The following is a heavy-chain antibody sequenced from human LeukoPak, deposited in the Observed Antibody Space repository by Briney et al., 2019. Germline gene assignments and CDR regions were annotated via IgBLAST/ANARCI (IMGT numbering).Heavy chain of an antibody. Sequence: SGTLSLTCTVSGGSISSYYWSWIRQPPGKGLEWIGYIYYSGSTNYNPSLKSRVTISVDTSKNQFSLKLSSVTAADTAVYYCARQVDYYASSGYSYFDYWGQGTLVTVSS. CDR1: GGSISSYY. D-gene: IGHD3-22*01. CDR3: ARQVDYYASSGYSYFDY. CDR2: IYYSGST. J-gene: IGHJ4*02. V-gene: IGHV4-59*08.